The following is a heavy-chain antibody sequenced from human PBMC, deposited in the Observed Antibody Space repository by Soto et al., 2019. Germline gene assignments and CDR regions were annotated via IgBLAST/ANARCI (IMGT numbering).Heavy chain of an antibody. J-gene: IGHJ6*03. CDR3: ARGDERYDFWSGSYYMDV. D-gene: IGHD3-3*01. CDR2: MNPNSGNT. Sequence: GASVKVSCKASGYTFTSYDINWVRQATGQGLEWMGWMNPNSGNTGYAQKFQGRVTMTRNTSISTAYMELSSLRSEDTAVYYCARGDERYDFWSGSYYMDVWGKGTTVTVSS. V-gene: IGHV1-8*01. CDR1: GYTFTSYD.